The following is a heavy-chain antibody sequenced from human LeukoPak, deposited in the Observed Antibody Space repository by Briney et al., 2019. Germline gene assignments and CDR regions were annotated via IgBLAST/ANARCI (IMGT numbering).Heavy chain of an antibody. V-gene: IGHV3-7*01. J-gene: IGHJ4*02. CDR2: IKLDGSEK. D-gene: IGHD2-15*01. Sequence: GGSLRLSCVASGFTFGKYWMSWVRQAPGKGLEWVANIKLDGSEKNYVDSVKGRFTISRDNGKNSLYLQMNCLRAEDTAVYYCARDPSGGSYVFDFWGQGSLVTVSS. CDR1: GFTFGKYW. CDR3: ARDPSGGSYVFDF.